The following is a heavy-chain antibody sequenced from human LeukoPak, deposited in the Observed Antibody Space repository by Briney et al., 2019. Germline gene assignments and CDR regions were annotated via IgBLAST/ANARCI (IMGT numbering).Heavy chain of an antibody. CDR2: IIPIFGTA. CDR3: ARGAYYDSSGYPAYYFDY. CDR1: GGTFSSYA. V-gene: IGHV1-69*05. J-gene: IGHJ4*02. Sequence: SVKVSCKASGGTFSSYAISWVRQAPGQGLEWMGRIIPIFGTANYAQKFQDRVTITTDESTSTAYMELSSLRSEDTAVYYCARGAYYDSSGYPAYYFDYWGQGTLVTVSS. D-gene: IGHD3-22*01.